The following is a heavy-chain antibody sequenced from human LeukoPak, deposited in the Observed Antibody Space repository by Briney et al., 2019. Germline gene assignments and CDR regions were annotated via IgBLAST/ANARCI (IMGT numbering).Heavy chain of an antibody. CDR2: INPNSGGT. V-gene: IGHV1-2*02. CDR1: GYTFTGYY. CDR3: ARALDDILTGAYYMDV. J-gene: IGHJ6*03. Sequence: ASVRVSCKASGYTFTGYYMHWVRQAPGQGLEWMGWINPNSGGTNYAQKFQGRVTMTRDTSISTAYMELSSLRSEDTAVYYCARALDDILTGAYYMDVWGKGTTVTISS. D-gene: IGHD3-9*01.